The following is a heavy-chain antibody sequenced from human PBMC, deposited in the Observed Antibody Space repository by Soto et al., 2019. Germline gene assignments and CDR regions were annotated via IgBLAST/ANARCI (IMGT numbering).Heavy chain of an antibody. Sequence: SETLSLTCTVSGGSIRSSSNYWGWIRQTPGKGLEWIGSIYYSGSTYYNPSLKSRVTLSVDTSKNQFSLKLSSVTVADTSVYYCASPSIHYYFECWGRVTLVAVSS. CDR3: ASPSIHYYFEC. J-gene: IGHJ4*02. D-gene: IGHD2-2*01. V-gene: IGHV4-39*01. CDR1: GGSIRSSSNY. CDR2: IYYSGST.